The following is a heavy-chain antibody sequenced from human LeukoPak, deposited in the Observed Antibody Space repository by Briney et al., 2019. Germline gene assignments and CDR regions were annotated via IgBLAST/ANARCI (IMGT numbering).Heavy chain of an antibody. CDR1: GFTFDDYA. CDR2: ISWNSGSI. J-gene: IGHJ5*02. CDR3: AKAQAVAGTGWFDP. V-gene: IGHV3-9*01. D-gene: IGHD6-19*01. Sequence: GRSLRLSCAASGFTFDDYAMHWVRQAPGKGLEWVSGISWNSGSIGYADSVKGRFTISRDNAKNSLYLQMNSLRAEDTALYYCAKAQAVAGTGWFDPWGQGTLVTVSS.